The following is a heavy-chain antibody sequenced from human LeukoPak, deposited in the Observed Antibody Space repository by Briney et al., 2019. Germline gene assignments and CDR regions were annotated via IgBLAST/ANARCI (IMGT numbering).Heavy chain of an antibody. CDR1: GDSVSSNSAA. CDR3: ASSGWYNYYYYYGMDV. V-gene: IGHV6-1*01. CDR2: TYYRSKWYN. Sequence: SQTLSLTCALSGDSVSSNSAAWNWLRQSPSRGLEWLGNTYYRSKWYNDYAVSVKSRITINPDTSKNQFSLQLNSVTPEDTAVYYCASSGWYNYYYYYGMDVWGQGTTVTVSS. J-gene: IGHJ6*02. D-gene: IGHD6-19*01.